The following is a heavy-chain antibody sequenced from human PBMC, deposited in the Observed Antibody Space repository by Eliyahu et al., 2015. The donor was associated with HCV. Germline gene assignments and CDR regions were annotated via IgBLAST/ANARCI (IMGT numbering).Heavy chain of an antibody. D-gene: IGHD1-26*01. CDR1: GFTFNNYG. V-gene: IGHV3-23*01. CDR2: ISGRGETI. J-gene: IGHJ6*03. Sequence: EVEVLESGGGVAQPGGSLRLSCATSGFTFNNYGMSWIRQAPGQGPGWVAAISGRGETIHLADSVRGRFTVSRDNSKKTLFLQMDSLRAGDTAIYYCARGAGSPSLVGTRYYYYYVDVWGKGATVTVS. CDR3: ARGAGSPSLVGTRYYYYYVDV.